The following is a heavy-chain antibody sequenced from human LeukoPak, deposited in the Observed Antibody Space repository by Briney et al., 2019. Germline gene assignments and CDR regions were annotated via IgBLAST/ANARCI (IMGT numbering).Heavy chain of an antibody. D-gene: IGHD6-19*01. CDR3: ARDGQWLVDAFDI. J-gene: IGHJ3*02. CDR1: GGSIRSSYYY. V-gene: IGHV4-39*02. CDR2: IYDSGST. Sequence: SETLSLTCTVSGGSIRSSYYYWGWIRQPPGKGLEWIGSIYDSGSTYYNPSLKSRVTISVDTSKNQFSLKLNSVTAADTAVYYCARDGQWLVDAFDIWGQGTMVTVSS.